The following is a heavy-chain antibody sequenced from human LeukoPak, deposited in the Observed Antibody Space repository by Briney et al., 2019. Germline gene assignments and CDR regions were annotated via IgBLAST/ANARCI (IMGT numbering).Heavy chain of an antibody. CDR3: AKDSTTHYYYGMHV. CDR2: ISYDGSNK. V-gene: IGHV3-30*18. Sequence: GGSLRLSCAASGFTFSSYGMHWVRQAPGKGLEWVAVISYDGSNKYYADSVKGRFTISRDNSKNTLYLQMNSLRAEDTAVYYCAKDSTTHYYYGMHVWGQGTTVTVSS. J-gene: IGHJ6*02. CDR1: GFTFSSYG. D-gene: IGHD4-11*01.